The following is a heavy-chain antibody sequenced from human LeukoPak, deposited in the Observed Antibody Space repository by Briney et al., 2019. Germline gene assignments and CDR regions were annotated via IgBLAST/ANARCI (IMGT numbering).Heavy chain of an antibody. D-gene: IGHD2-2*01. Sequence: ASVKVSCKASGYTFTSYAMNWVRQAPGQGLEWMGWINTNTGNPTYAQGFTGRFVLSLDTSVSTAYLQISSLKAEDTAVYYCARYRVGGYCSSTSCYGIYYYYYGMDVWGQGTTVTVSS. J-gene: IGHJ6*02. CDR1: GYTFTSYA. V-gene: IGHV7-4-1*02. CDR2: INTNTGNP. CDR3: ARYRVGGYCSSTSCYGIYYYYYGMDV.